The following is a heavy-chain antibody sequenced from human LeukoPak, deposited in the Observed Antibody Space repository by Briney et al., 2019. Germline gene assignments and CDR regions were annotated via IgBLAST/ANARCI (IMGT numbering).Heavy chain of an antibody. V-gene: IGHV3-30*18. CDR2: ISYDGSNK. D-gene: IGHD6-13*01. J-gene: IGHJ4*02. CDR3: AKDERGYSSSCPDY. Sequence: GGSLRLSCAASGFTFSTYGMHWVRQAPGKGLEWVAVISYDGSNKYYADSVKGRFTISRDNSKNTLYLQMNSLRAEDTAVYYCAKDERGYSSSCPDYWGQGTLVTVSS. CDR1: GFTFSTYG.